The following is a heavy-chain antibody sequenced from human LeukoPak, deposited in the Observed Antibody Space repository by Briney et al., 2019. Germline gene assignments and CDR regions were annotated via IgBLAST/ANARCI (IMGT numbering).Heavy chain of an antibody. CDR1: GGTFTSYY. V-gene: IGHV1-46*01. Sequence: ASVKVSCKASGGTFTSYYMHWVRQAPGQGLEWMGIINPSGGSTSYAQKFQGRVTMTRDTSTSTVYMELSSLRSEDTAVYYCASGQWLDYFDYWGQGTLVTVSS. CDR2: INPSGGST. D-gene: IGHD6-19*01. J-gene: IGHJ4*02. CDR3: ASGQWLDYFDY.